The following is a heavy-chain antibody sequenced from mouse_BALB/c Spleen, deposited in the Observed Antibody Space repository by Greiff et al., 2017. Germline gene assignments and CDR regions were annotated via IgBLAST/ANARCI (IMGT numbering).Heavy chain of an antibody. CDR3: ARFYYGLYAMDY. D-gene: IGHD1-2*01. Sequence: EVNVVESGGGLVQPGGSLKLSCAASGFTFSSYTMSWVRQTPEKRLEWVAYISNGGGSTYYPDTVKGRFTISRDNAKNTLYLQMSSLKSEDTAMYYCARFYYGLYAMDYWGQGTSVTVSS. J-gene: IGHJ4*01. V-gene: IGHV5-12-2*01. CDR1: GFTFSSYT. CDR2: ISNGGGST.